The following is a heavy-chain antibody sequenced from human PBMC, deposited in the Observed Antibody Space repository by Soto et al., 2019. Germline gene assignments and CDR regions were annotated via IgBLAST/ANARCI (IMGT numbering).Heavy chain of an antibody. CDR3: ARVKAAAGSLDYYGMDV. CDR2: IYYSGST. CDR1: GGSISSGDDY. V-gene: IGHV4-30-4*01. D-gene: IGHD6-13*01. J-gene: IGHJ6*02. Sequence: SETLSLTCTVSGGSISSGDDYWSWIRQPPGKGLEWIGYIYYSGSTYYNPSLKSRVTISVDTSKNQFSLKLSSVTAADTAVYYCARVKAAAGSLDYYGMDVWGQGTTVTVSS.